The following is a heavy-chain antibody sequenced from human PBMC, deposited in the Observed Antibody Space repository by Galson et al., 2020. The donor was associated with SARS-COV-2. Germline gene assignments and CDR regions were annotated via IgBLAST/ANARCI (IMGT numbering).Heavy chain of an antibody. Sequence: GESLKISCKGSGYRFTSYWNGWVRQMPGKGLEWMGIMYPGDSDIRYSPSFQGQVTISADKSINTAYVQWSSVKASDTAMYYCGGGESPGSFDYWGQGALLTVSS. V-gene: IGHV5-51*01. CDR1: GYRFTSYW. CDR2: MYPGDSDI. J-gene: IGHJ4*02. D-gene: IGHD3-10*01. CDR3: GGGESPGSFDY.